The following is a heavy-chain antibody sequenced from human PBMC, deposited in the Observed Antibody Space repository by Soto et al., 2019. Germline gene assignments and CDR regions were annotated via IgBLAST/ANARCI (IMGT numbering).Heavy chain of an antibody. D-gene: IGHD2-15*01. J-gene: IGHJ6*02. CDR1: GFTFSSYS. CDR3: AGYCSGGSCYSSVYYYYGMDV. CDR2: ISSSSSYI. V-gene: IGHV3-21*01. Sequence: LRLSCAASGFTFSSYSMNWVRQAPGRGLEWVSSISSSSSYIYYADSVKGRFTISRDNAKNSLYLQMNSLRAEDTAVYYCAGYCSGGSCYSSVYYYYGMDVWGQGTTVTVSS.